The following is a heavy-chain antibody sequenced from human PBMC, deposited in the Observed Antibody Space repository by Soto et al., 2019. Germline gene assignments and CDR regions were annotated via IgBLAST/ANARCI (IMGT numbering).Heavy chain of an antibody. CDR1: GGTFRSYA. Sequence: SVKVSCKASGGTFRSYAISWVRQAPGQGLEWMGGIIPIFGTANYAQKFQGRVTITADKSTSTAYMELSSLRSGDTAVYYCARAVDSSGYSSFDPWGQGTLVTVS. V-gene: IGHV1-69*06. CDR2: IIPIFGTA. D-gene: IGHD3-22*01. J-gene: IGHJ5*02. CDR3: ARAVDSSGYSSFDP.